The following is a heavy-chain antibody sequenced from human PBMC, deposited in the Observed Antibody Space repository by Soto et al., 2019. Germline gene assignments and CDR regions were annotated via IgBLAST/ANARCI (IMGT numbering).Heavy chain of an antibody. CDR3: ARGTTVTTTPTYDNMDV. Sequence: QVQLVQSGAEVKKPGASVKVSCKASGYTFSSYAIGWVRQAPGHGLEWMGWISPYNGNTHYAQNLQGRANMTTDTSTTTVYMELRSLRSDDTAVYYCARGTTVTTTPTYDNMDVWGIGTTVTVSS. CDR2: ISPYNGNT. V-gene: IGHV1-18*01. J-gene: IGHJ6*03. CDR1: GYTFSSYA. D-gene: IGHD4-4*01.